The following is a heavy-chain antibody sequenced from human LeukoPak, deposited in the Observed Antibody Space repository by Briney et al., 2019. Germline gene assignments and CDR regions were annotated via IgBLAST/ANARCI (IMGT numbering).Heavy chain of an antibody. CDR3: AKEKDSGSYGPDAFDI. V-gene: IGHV3-7*03. Sequence: PGGSLRLSCAASGFTFNDYWMSWVRQAPGKGLEWVANIKRDGGENYYVDSVKGRFTISRDNAKNSLYLQMNSLRAEDTALYYCAKEKDSGSYGPDAFDIWGQGTMVTVSS. CDR1: GFTFNDYW. D-gene: IGHD1-26*01. CDR2: IKRDGGEN. J-gene: IGHJ3*02.